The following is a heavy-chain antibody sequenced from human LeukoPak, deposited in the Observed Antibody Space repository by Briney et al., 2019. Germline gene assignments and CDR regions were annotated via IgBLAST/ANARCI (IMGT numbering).Heavy chain of an antibody. CDR3: ARYGIAARLGDSYYYGMDV. CDR1: RGSISSYY. D-gene: IGHD6-6*01. CDR2: ISYSGST. Sequence: KSSETLSLTCTVSRGSISSYYWSWIRQPPGKGLEWIGYISYSGSTNYNPSLKSRVTISVDTSKNQFSLKLSSVTAADTAVYYCARYGIAARLGDSYYYGMDVWGQGTTVTVSS. V-gene: IGHV4-59*08. J-gene: IGHJ6*02.